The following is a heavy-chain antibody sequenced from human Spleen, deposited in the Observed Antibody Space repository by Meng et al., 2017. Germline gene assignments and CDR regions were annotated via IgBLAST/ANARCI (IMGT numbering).Heavy chain of an antibody. CDR2: ISGSGANT. Sequence: GESLKISCAASGFTFSGYAMSWVRRAPGKGLECVSVISGSGANTYYADSVKGRFTISRDNSKNTLYLQMNSLRAEDTALYYCAKDLFRRIVGATPDWGQGTLVTVSS. CDR3: AKDLFRRIVGATPD. J-gene: IGHJ4*02. CDR1: GFTFSGYA. D-gene: IGHD1-26*01. V-gene: IGHV3-23*01.